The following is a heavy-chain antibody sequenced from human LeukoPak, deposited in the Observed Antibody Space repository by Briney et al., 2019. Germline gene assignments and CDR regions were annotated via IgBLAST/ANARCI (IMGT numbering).Heavy chain of an antibody. CDR3: ARGNYDFWSGYAYYFDY. D-gene: IGHD3-3*01. CDR1: GGSISSGDYY. CDR2: IYYSGST. Sequence: SETLSLTCTVSGGSISSGDYYWSWIRQPPGKGLEWIGYIYYSGSTYYNPSLKSRVTISVDTSKNQFSLKLSSLTAADTAVYYCARGNYDFWSGYAYYFDYWGQGTLVTVSS. J-gene: IGHJ4*02. V-gene: IGHV4-30-4*08.